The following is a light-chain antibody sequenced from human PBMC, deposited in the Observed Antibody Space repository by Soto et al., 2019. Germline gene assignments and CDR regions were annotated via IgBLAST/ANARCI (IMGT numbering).Light chain of an antibody. CDR3: QQYDNYPLT. CDR1: KSVRSW. Sequence: DIQMTQSPSTLSACVGDSVSITCRQSKSVRSWWARHQQKPGRAPKFLIYAASSLESGVPSRFSGSGSGTEFTLTIRNLQHDDFATYYRQQYDNYPLTFGGGTKVDIK. J-gene: IGKJ4*01. CDR2: AAS. V-gene: IGKV1-5*01.